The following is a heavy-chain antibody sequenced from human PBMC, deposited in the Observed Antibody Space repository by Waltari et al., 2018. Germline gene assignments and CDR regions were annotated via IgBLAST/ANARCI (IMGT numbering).Heavy chain of an antibody. D-gene: IGHD3-22*01. CDR2: VSDSGVIT. Sequence: EVHLLESGGGLAQPGGSLRLSCAASGFNFISYAMSWVRQAPGKGLEWVSGVSDSGVITKYADSVKGRVTVSRDNSKNTVFLQLNSLRAEDTAIYYCARHLYSIDYLELGNWGQGTLVTVSS. CDR1: GFNFISYA. V-gene: IGHV3-23*01. CDR3: ARHLYSIDYLELGN. J-gene: IGHJ4*02.